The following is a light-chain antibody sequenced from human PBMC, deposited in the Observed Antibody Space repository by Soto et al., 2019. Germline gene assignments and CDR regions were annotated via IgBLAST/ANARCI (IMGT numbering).Light chain of an antibody. J-gene: IGKJ2*01. CDR2: DAS. CDR1: QDISNY. Sequence: DIQMTQSPSSLSASVGDRVTITCQASQDISNYLNWYQQKPGKAPKLLIYDASNLETGVPSRFSGSGSGTDFTFTISSLQPEDIATYHCQQYDNLPPYTFGQGTKQETK. CDR3: QQYDNLPPYT. V-gene: IGKV1-33*01.